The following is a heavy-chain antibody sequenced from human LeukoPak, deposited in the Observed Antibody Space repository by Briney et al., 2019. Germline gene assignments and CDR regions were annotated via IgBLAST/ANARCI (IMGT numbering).Heavy chain of an antibody. CDR2: ISSSSSYT. CDR1: GFTFSSYS. D-gene: IGHD3-3*01. J-gene: IGHJ4*02. Sequence: GGSLRLSCAASGFTFSSYSMNWVRQAPGKGLEWVSSISSSSSYTYYADSVKGRFTISSDNAKNSLYLQMNSLRAEDTAVYYCARDSYDFIDYWGQGTLVTVSS. V-gene: IGHV3-21*01. CDR3: ARDSYDFIDY.